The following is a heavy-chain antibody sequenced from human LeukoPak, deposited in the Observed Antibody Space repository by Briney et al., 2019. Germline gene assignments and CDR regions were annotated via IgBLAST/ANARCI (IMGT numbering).Heavy chain of an antibody. J-gene: IGHJ6*02. D-gene: IGHD2-21*02. CDR1: GGSISSYY. Sequence: SETLSLTCTVSGGSISSYYWSWIRQPPGKGLEWIGYIYYSGSTNYNPSLKSRVTISVDTSKNQFSLKLSSVTAADTAVYYCARASTAPYYYYGMDVWGQGITVTVSS. CDR2: IYYSGST. CDR3: ARASTAPYYYYGMDV. V-gene: IGHV4-59*01.